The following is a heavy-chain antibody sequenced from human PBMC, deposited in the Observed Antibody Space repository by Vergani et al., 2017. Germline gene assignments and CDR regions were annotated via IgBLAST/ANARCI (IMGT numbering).Heavy chain of an antibody. CDR1: GGSISSGGYY. CDR3: AREVAVAGLDY. D-gene: IGHD6-19*01. J-gene: IGHJ4*02. Sequence: QVQLQEAGPGLVKPSQTLSLTCTVSGGSISSGGYYWSWIRQHPGKGLEWIGYIYYSGSTYYNPALKSRVTISVDTSKNQFSLKLSSVTAADTAVYYCAREVAVAGLDYWGQGTLVTVSS. CDR2: IYYSGST. V-gene: IGHV4-31*03.